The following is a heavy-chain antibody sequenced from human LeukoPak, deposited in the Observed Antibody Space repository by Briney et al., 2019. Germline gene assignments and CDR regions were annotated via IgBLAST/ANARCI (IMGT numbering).Heavy chain of an antibody. V-gene: IGHV6-1*01. D-gene: IGHD6-19*01. Sequence: SQTLSLICAIAGDSVSSNNGAWNWIRQSPSRGLEWLGRTYYRSKWYNDYAESMKGRITISPDTSKNQFSLQLNSVTPEDTAVYYCAGDVGTSGWYTFDYWGQGTLVTVSS. J-gene: IGHJ4*02. CDR3: AGDVGTSGWYTFDY. CDR2: TYYRSKWYN. CDR1: GDSVSSNNGA.